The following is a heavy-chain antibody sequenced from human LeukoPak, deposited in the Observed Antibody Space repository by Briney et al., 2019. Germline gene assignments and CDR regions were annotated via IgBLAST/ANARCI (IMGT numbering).Heavy chain of an antibody. CDR1: GGSISSGSYY. CDR2: IYTSGST. CDR3: ARELEYSSSSPIDY. J-gene: IGHJ4*02. D-gene: IGHD6-6*01. Sequence: SQTLSLTCTVSGGSISSGSYYWSWIRQPAGKGLEWIGRIYTSGSTNYNPSLKSRVTISVDTAKNQFPLKLSSVTAADTAVYYCARELEYSSSSPIDYWGQGTLVTVSS. V-gene: IGHV4-61*02.